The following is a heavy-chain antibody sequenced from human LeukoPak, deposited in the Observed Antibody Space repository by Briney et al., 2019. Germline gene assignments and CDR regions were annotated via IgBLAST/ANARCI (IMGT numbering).Heavy chain of an antibody. CDR2: INPNSGGT. V-gene: IGHV1-2*02. CDR3: ARVATAMNLLDYYYYYMDV. Sequence: GASVKVSCKASGYTFTGYYMHWVRQAPGQGLEWMGWINPNSGGTNYAQKFQGRVTMTRDTSISTAYMELSRLRSDDTAVYYCARVATAMNLLDYYYYYMDVWGKGTTVTVSS. CDR1: GYTFTGYY. D-gene: IGHD5-18*01. J-gene: IGHJ6*03.